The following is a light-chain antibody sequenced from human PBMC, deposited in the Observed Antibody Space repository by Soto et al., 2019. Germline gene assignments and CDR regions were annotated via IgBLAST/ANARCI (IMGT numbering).Light chain of an antibody. CDR1: QSISST. V-gene: IGKV3D-15*01. Sequence: EILLTQSPDTLSVSPGDRATLSCRASQSISSTLAWYQQKPGQPPRLLIYDASTMATGFPARFSGSGSGTEFTLTISSLQSEDFAVYYCQQYNNWPLTFGGGTTVEIK. CDR2: DAS. J-gene: IGKJ4*01. CDR3: QQYNNWPLT.